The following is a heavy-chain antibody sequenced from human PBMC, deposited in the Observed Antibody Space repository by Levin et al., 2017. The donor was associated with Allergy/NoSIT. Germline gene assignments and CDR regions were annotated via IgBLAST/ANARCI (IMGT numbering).Heavy chain of an antibody. CDR3: ARLEHYGSGAFRYFDL. V-gene: IGHV4-39*01. J-gene: IGHJ2*01. CDR2: IYYSGNT. CDR1: GGSVSSGSYY. Sequence: SETLSLICTVSGGSVSSGSYYWGWIRQPPGKGLEWIGNIYYSGNTYYNPSLKSRVTMSVDTSKNQFSLRLNSVTAADTAVYYCARLEHYGSGAFRYFDLWGRGTLVTVSS. D-gene: IGHD3-10*01.